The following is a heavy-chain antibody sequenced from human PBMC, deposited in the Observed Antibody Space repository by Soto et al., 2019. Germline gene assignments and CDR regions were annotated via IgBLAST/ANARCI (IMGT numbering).Heavy chain of an antibody. CDR1: GGTFSSYA. CDR3: ASSSAGNYYGMDV. D-gene: IGHD3-10*01. V-gene: IGHV1-69*06. CDR2: IIPIFGTA. J-gene: IGHJ6*02. Sequence: SVKVSCKASGGTFSSYAISWVRQAPGQGLEWMGGIIPIFGTANYAQKFQGRVTITADKSTSTAYMELSSLRSEDTAVYYCASSSAGNYYGMDVWAKGPRSPSP.